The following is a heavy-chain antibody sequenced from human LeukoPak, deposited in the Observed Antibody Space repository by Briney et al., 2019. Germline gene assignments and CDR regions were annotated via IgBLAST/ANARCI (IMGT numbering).Heavy chain of an antibody. CDR1: GYTFTSYY. D-gene: IGHD2-2*01. J-gene: IGHJ4*02. CDR2: INPNGGGT. Sequence: ASVKVSCKASGYTFTSYYMHWMRQAPGQGLEWVGMINPNGGGTSSAQKFQGRVTMTRDTSTSTVYMDLSSLRSEDTAIYYCARRGGCISTSCNLDYWGQGTLVTVSS. V-gene: IGHV1-46*03. CDR3: ARRGGCISTSCNLDY.